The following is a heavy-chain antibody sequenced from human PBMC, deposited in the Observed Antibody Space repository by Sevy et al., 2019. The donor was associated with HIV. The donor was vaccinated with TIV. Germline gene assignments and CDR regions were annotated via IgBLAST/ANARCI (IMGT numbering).Heavy chain of an antibody. J-gene: IGHJ4*02. CDR1: GGTFSSYA. D-gene: IGHD3-22*01. Sequence: ASVKVSCKASGGTFSSYAISWVRQAPGQGLEWMGGIIPIFGTANYAQKFQGRVTITADESTSTAYMELSSLISEDTAVYYCARQPPYYDSSGYYTPCFDYWGQGTLVTVSS. V-gene: IGHV1-69*13. CDR3: ARQPPYYDSSGYYTPCFDY. CDR2: IIPIFGTA.